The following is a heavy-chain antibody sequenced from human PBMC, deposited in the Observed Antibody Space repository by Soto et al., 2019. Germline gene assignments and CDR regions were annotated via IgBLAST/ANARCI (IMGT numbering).Heavy chain of an antibody. V-gene: IGHV1-18*01. J-gene: IGHJ4*02. D-gene: IGHD3-3*01. Sequence: ASVKVSCKASGYTFTSYGISWVRQAPGQGLEWMGWISAYNGNTNYAQKLQGRVTMTTDTSTSTAYMELRSLRSDDTAVYYCARGHRITIFGVVIMALDYWGQGTLVTVSS. CDR1: GYTFTSYG. CDR2: ISAYNGNT. CDR3: ARGHRITIFGVVIMALDY.